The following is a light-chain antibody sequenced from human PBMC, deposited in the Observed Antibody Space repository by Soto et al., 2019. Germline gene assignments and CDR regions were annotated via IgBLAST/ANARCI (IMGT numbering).Light chain of an antibody. V-gene: IGKV1-5*03. CDR1: QNINNR. CDR3: QLCDTYSPCT. J-gene: IGKJ1*01. Sequence: DIQMTQSPSTLSASVGDRVMITCRASQNINNRLAWYQQRPGKSPKLLVYWASTLESGVPARFSGSGSGTEYTLFICCLKPPAFATFCWQLCDTYSPCTCAQGT. CDR2: WAS.